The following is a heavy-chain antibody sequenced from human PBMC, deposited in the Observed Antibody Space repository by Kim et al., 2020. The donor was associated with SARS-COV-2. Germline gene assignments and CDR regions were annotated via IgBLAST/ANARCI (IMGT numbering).Heavy chain of an antibody. CDR3: VRSDYYDNSGYYYGQ. J-gene: IGHJ4*02. V-gene: IGHV3-74*01. CDR1: GFTFSRYW. D-gene: IGHD3-22*01. Sequence: GGSLRLSCAASGFTFSRYWMHWVRQTPEKGLVWVSRISTAGTTTTYADSVKGRFTISRDDAKNTLYMQMSSLRAEDTAIYNCVRSDYYDNSGYYYGQWGQGTLVTVSP. CDR2: ISTAGTTT.